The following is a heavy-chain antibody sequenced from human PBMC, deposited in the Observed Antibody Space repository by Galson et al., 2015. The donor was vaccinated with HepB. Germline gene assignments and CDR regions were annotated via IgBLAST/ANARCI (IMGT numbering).Heavy chain of an antibody. CDR2: IKQDGSEK. D-gene: IGHD2-15*01. V-gene: IGHV3-7*03. J-gene: IGHJ6*02. CDR1: GFTFSTYW. Sequence: SLRLSCAASGFTFSTYWMSWVRQAPGKGLEWVANIKQDGSEKYYVDSVKGRFTISRDNAKNSLYLQMNSLRAEDTAVYYCARVAGPYYCSGGSCYGMDVWGQGTTVTVSS. CDR3: ARVAGPYYCSGGSCYGMDV.